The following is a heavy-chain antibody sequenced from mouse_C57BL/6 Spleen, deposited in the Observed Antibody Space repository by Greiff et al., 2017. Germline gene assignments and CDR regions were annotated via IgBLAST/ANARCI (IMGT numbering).Heavy chain of an antibody. J-gene: IGHJ2*01. CDR3: ARGAGGYFDY. CDR2: IDPSDSYT. V-gene: IGHV1-69*01. D-gene: IGHD3-1*01. Sequence: VQLQQPGAELVMPGASVKLSCTASGYTFTSYWMHWVKQRPGQGLEWIGEIDPSDSYTNYNQKFKGKSTLTVDKSSSTAYMQLSSLTSEDSAVYFCARGAGGYFDYWGQGTTLTVSS. CDR1: GYTFTSYW.